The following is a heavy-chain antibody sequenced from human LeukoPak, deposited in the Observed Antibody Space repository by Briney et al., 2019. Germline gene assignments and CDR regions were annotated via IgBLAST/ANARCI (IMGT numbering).Heavy chain of an antibody. CDR3: AKDRNIVVVPAASLVYRPTYYFDY. J-gene: IGHJ4*02. D-gene: IGHD2-2*01. V-gene: IGHV1-18*04. Sequence: ASVKLSCKASGYTFTSYYMHWVRQAPGQGLEWMGWISAYNGNTNYAQKLQGRVTMTTDTSTSTAYMELRSLRSDDTAVYYCAKDRNIVVVPAASLVYRPTYYFDYWGQGTLVTVSS. CDR2: ISAYNGNT. CDR1: GYTFTSYY.